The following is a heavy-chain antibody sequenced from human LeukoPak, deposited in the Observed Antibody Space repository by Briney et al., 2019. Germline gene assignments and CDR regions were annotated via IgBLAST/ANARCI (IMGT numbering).Heavy chain of an antibody. CDR3: AKGVRITMVRGAFDI. V-gene: IGHV3-43D*03. Sequence: GGSLRLSCAASGFTFDDYAMHWVRQAPGKGLEWVSLISWDGGSTYYADSVKGRFTISRDNSKNSLYLQMNSLRAEDTALYYCAKGVRITMVRGAFDIWGQGTMVTVSS. CDR2: ISWDGGST. D-gene: IGHD3-10*01. J-gene: IGHJ3*02. CDR1: GFTFDDYA.